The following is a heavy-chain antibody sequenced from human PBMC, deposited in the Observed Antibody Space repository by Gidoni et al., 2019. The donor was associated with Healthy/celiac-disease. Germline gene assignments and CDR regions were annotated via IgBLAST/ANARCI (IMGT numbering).Heavy chain of an antibody. CDR2: IWYDVSNK. V-gene: IGHV3-33*01. CDR3: ARDSTAGGPQGYYFDY. Sequence: PASGCTFSSYGMHWVRQAPGKGLEWVAVIWYDVSNKYYADSVKGRFTISRDNSKNTLYLQMNSLRAEDTAVYYCARDSTAGGPQGYYFDYWGQGTMVTVSS. D-gene: IGHD2-8*02. J-gene: IGHJ4*02. CDR1: GCTFSSYG.